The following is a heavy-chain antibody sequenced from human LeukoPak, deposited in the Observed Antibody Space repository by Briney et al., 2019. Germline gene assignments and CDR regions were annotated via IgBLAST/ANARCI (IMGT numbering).Heavy chain of an antibody. Sequence: ASVKVSCKASGYTFTSYDINWVREATGQGLEWRGWKNPNSGNTGYAQNFQGRVTMTRNTSISTAYMELSSLRSEDTAVYYCARGGYCSGGSCSDAFDIWGQGTMVTVSS. D-gene: IGHD2-15*01. CDR1: GYTFTSYD. V-gene: IGHV1-8*01. J-gene: IGHJ3*02. CDR2: KNPNSGNT. CDR3: ARGGYCSGGSCSDAFDI.